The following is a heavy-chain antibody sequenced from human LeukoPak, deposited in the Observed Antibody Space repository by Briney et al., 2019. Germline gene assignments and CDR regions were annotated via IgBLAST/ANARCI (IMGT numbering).Heavy chain of an antibody. CDR3: ARDSYALRYGMDV. CDR2: IWYDGSNK. V-gene: IGHV3-33*01. Sequence: RPGGSLRLSCAASGFTFSSYGMHWVRQAPGKGLEWVAVIWYDGSNKYYADSVKGRFTISRDNSKNTLYLQMNSLRAEDTAVYYCARDSYALRYGMDVWGQGTTVTVSS. CDR1: GFTFSSYG. J-gene: IGHJ6*02.